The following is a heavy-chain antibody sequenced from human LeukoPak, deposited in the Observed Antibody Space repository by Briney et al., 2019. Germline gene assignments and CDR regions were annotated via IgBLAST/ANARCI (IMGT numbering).Heavy chain of an antibody. CDR3: AWGNYYDSSGYYSVPYFDY. J-gene: IGHJ4*02. V-gene: IGHV4-30-4*01. CDR2: IYYSGST. CDR1: GGSISSGDYY. D-gene: IGHD3-22*01. Sequence: PSQTLSLTCTVSGGSISSGDYYWSWIRQPPGKGLEWIGYIYYSGSTYYNPSLKSRVTISVDTSKNQFSLKLSSVTAADTAVYYCAWGNYYDSSGYYSVPYFDYWGQGTLVTVSS.